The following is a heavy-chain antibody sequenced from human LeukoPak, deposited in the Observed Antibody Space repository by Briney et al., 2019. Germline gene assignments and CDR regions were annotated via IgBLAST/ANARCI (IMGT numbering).Heavy chain of an antibody. CDR3: ARDEPGRAVAGEDFYFDY. CDR1: GYSISSGYY. CDR2: IYHSGST. J-gene: IGHJ4*02. V-gene: IGHV4-38-2*02. D-gene: IGHD6-19*01. Sequence: SETLSLTCTVSGYSISSGYYWGWIRQPPGKGLEWIGSIYHSGSTYYNPSLKSRVTISIDTSKNQFSLKLSSVTAADTAVYYCARDEPGRAVAGEDFYFDYWGQGTLVTVSS.